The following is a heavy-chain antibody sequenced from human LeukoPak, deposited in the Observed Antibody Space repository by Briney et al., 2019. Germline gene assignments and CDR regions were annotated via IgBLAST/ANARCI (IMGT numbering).Heavy chain of an antibody. CDR2: VNPDYGGT. V-gene: IGHV1-2*02. D-gene: IGHD1-26*01. J-gene: IGHJ4*02. CDR3: ARSPVVGPTTYTFDY. Sequence: ASVKVSCKASGYTFTGYYMHWVRQAPGQGLEWMGWVNPDYGGTNYAQKFQVRVTMTRDTSISTAYVELNRLRSDDTAVYYCARSPVVGPTTYTFDYWGQGALVTVSS. CDR1: GYTFTGYY.